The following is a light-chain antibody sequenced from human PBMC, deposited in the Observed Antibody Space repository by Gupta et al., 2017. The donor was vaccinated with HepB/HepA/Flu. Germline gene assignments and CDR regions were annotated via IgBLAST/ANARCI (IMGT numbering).Light chain of an antibody. CDR1: KLGDKY. CDR2: RDN. Sequence: SFELIQPPSVSVSPGQTATITCSGEKLGDKYISWYQQKPGQSPLLVIVRDNRRPSGIPERFSGSNSGSTATLTIGGTQSMDEGYYYCLEWDSNTGVFGAGTKLTVL. J-gene: IGLJ3*02. V-gene: IGLV3-1*01. CDR3: LEWDSNTGV.